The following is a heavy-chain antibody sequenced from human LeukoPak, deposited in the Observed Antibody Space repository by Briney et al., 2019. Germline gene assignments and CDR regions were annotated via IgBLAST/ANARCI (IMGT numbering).Heavy chain of an antibody. D-gene: IGHD3-10*01. CDR3: ASRPADTTWYGVFDY. CDR2: IFNTGNT. J-gene: IGHJ4*02. V-gene: IGHV4-61*08. CDR1: GGSISSGGYY. Sequence: PSETLSLTCTVSGGSISSGGYYWSWIRQPPGKRLEWIGYIFNTGNTNYNPSLASRVTMSVDTSRAQFFLRLSPVTAADTAIYYCASRPADTTWYGVFDYWSQGTLVTVSS.